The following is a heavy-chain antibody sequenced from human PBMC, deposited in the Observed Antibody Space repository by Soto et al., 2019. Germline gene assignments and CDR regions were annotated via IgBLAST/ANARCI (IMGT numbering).Heavy chain of an antibody. J-gene: IGHJ3*02. CDR3: ARAGYCYDSSGYTLRPAFDI. CDR2: IYYSGST. CDR1: GGSISSGDYY. D-gene: IGHD3-22*01. Sequence: QVQLQESGPGLVKPSQTLSLTCTVSGGSISSGDYYWSWIRQPPGKGLEWIGYIYYSGSTYYNPSLKSRVTISVDTSKNQFSLKLSSVTAADTAVYYCARAGYCYDSSGYTLRPAFDIWGQGTMVTVSS. V-gene: IGHV4-30-4*01.